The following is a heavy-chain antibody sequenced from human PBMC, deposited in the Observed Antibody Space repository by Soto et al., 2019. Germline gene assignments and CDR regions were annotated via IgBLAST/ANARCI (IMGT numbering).Heavy chain of an antibody. Sequence: QVQLQESGPGLVKPSETLSLTCTVSGGSINGYFWSWIRQPPGKGLEWIGYIYYSGSTSYNPSLKCRVTISVDTSKNQFSLQLSSVTAADTALYFCARHDMAMVRVSYLDQWGQGALVTVSS. D-gene: IGHD5-18*01. J-gene: IGHJ4*02. CDR2: IYYSGST. CDR3: ARHDMAMVRVSYLDQ. V-gene: IGHV4-59*08. CDR1: GGSINGYF.